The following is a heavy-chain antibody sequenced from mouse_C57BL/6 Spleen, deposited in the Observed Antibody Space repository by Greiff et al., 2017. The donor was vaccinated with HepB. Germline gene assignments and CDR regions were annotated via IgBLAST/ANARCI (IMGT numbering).Heavy chain of an antibody. Sequence: EVNVVESGGGLVKPGGSLKLSCAASGFTFSDYGMHWVRQAPEKGLEWVAYISSGSSTIYYADTVKGRFTISRDNAKNTLFLQMTSLRSEDTAMYYCARDDGSYAMDYWGQGTSVTVSS. CDR2: ISSGSSTI. D-gene: IGHD2-3*01. CDR1: GFTFSDYG. CDR3: ARDDGSYAMDY. V-gene: IGHV5-17*01. J-gene: IGHJ4*01.